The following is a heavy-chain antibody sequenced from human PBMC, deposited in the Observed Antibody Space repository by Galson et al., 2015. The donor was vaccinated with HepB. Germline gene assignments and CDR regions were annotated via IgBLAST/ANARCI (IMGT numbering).Heavy chain of an antibody. J-gene: IGHJ4*02. CDR3: ARRHSRFDSRGWVGFDY. CDR1: GYSFTRYW. D-gene: IGHD6-19*01. Sequence: QSGAEVKKPGESLKISCTGSGYSFTRYWIGWVRQMPGKGLEWMGIIDPFDSDATYSPSFEGQVTISVDTSTTTAYLQWSSLRASDTAIYYCARRHSRFDSRGWVGFDYWGQGTLVTVSS. V-gene: IGHV5-51*01. CDR2: IDPFDSDA.